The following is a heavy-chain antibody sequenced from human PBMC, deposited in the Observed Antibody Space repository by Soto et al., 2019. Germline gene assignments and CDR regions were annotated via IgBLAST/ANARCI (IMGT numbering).Heavy chain of an antibody. CDR2: IYYSGST. CDR1: GGSISSYY. J-gene: IGHJ4*02. Sequence: SETLSLTCTVSGGSISSYYWSWIRQPQGKGLEWIGYIYYSGSTNYNPSLKSRVTISVDTSKNQFSLKLSSVTAADTAVYYCARGPVLLWFGELVPFDYWGQGTLVTVSS. D-gene: IGHD3-10*01. CDR3: ARGPVLLWFGELVPFDY. V-gene: IGHV4-59*01.